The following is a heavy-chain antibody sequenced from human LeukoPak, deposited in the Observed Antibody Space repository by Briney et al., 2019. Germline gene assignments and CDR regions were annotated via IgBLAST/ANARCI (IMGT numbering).Heavy chain of an antibody. J-gene: IGHJ4*02. CDR1: GFTFSSYA. Sequence: PGGSLRLSCAASGFTFSSYAMSWVRQAPGKGLEWVSAISGSGGSTYYADSVKGRFTISRDNSKNTLYLQMNSLRAEDTAVYYCAKVVTIFGVVTPFDYWGQGTLVTVSS. D-gene: IGHD3-3*01. CDR2: ISGSGGST. CDR3: AKVVTIFGVVTPFDY. V-gene: IGHV3-23*01.